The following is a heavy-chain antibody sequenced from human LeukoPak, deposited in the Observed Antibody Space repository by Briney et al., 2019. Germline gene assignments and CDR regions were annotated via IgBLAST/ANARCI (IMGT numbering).Heavy chain of an antibody. V-gene: IGHV4-39*01. CDR3: ARRRYYDGSGYLE. Sequence: SETLSLTCSVSGDSVSRSDSYWDWIRQPPGKGQAWIGTIYYSGRTYYSPSLKSRVTMSVDPSNNQFSLNLRSVTAADTAVYYCARRRYYDGSGYLEWGQGTLLSVSS. D-gene: IGHD3-22*01. CDR1: GDSVSRSDSY. J-gene: IGHJ1*01. CDR2: IYYSGRT.